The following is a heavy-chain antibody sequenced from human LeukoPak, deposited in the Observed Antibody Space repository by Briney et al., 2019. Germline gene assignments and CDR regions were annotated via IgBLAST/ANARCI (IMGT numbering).Heavy chain of an antibody. V-gene: IGHV3-53*01. CDR1: GFSVSNNY. Sequence: PGGSLRLSCAASGFSVSNNYMSWVRQAPGKGLEWVSTYYIDAKTHYSDSVSGRFTISSHSSKNTLYLQMNSLKVEDTAIYYCARESTPSGSYLSWGQGTLVTVSS. J-gene: IGHJ5*02. D-gene: IGHD6-19*01. CDR2: YYIDAKT. CDR3: ARESTPSGSYLS.